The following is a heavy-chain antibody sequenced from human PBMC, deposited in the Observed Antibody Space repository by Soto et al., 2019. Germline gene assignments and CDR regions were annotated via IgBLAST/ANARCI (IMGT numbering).Heavy chain of an antibody. CDR1: GCSISSYY. J-gene: IGHJ4*02. D-gene: IGHD6-19*01. CDR2: IYYSGST. Sequence: PSETLSLTCTVSGCSISSYYLSWIRQPPGKGLEWIGYIYYSGSTNYNPSLKSRVTISVDTSKNQFSLKLSSVTAADTAVYYCARRPWLVGHFDYWGQGTLVTVSS. V-gene: IGHV4-59*08. CDR3: ARRPWLVGHFDY.